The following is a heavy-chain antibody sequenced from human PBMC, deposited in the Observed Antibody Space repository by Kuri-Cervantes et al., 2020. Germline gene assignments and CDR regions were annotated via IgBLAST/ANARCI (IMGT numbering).Heavy chain of an antibody. CDR2: ISYDGSNK. Sequence: GSLRLSCAASGFTFSSYAMHWVRQAPGKGLEWVAVISYDGSNKYYADSVKGRFTISRDNSKNTLYLQMNSLRAEDTAVYYCARGASGSYYQDYWGQGTLVTVSS. V-gene: IGHV3-30-3*01. CDR3: ARGASGSYYQDY. J-gene: IGHJ4*02. D-gene: IGHD1-26*01. CDR1: GFTFSSYA.